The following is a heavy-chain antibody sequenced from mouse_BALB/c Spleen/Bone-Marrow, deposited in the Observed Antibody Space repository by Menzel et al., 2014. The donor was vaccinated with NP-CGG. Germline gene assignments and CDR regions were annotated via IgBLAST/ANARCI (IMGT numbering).Heavy chain of an antibody. CDR2: INPDSSTI. Sequence: EVQGVESGGGLVQPGRSLKLSCAASGFDFSGFWMGWVRQAPGKGLEWIGEINPDSSTINYTPSLKDRFIISRDNAKNTLYLQMSKVRSEDTALYYCAGLGYYGGFAYWGQGTLVTVSA. V-gene: IGHV4-1*02. D-gene: IGHD2-3*01. CDR1: GFDFSGFW. J-gene: IGHJ3*01. CDR3: AGLGYYGGFAY.